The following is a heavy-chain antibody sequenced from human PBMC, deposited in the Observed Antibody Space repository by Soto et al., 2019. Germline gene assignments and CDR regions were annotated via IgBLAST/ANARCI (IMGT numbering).Heavy chain of an antibody. CDR3: AREMSDRTPMIKVDYYSGMDV. Sequence: QVQLVQSGAEVKKPGASVKDSCKASGYTFTSYYIHWVRQAPGQGLEWMGIIIPRGGRTTYAQKFQGRVTMTRDQSTRKVYMELSSLTFEDTAVYFFAREMSDRTPMIKVDYYSGMDVWGQGTTVTVSS. D-gene: IGHD3-16*01. J-gene: IGHJ6*02. V-gene: IGHV1-46*01. CDR2: IIPRGGRT. CDR1: GYTFTSYY.